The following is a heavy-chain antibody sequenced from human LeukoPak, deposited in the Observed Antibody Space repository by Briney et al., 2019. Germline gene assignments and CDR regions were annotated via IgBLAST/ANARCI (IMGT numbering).Heavy chain of an antibody. Sequence: SETLSLTCTVSGGSISSYYWSWIRQPPGKGLEWIGYIYYSGSINYNPSLKSRVTISVDTSKNQFSLKLTSVTAADTAVYYCARDKYYYYYIDVWGEGTTVTVSS. V-gene: IGHV4-59*01. J-gene: IGHJ6*03. CDR3: ARDKYYYYYIDV. CDR1: GGSISSYY. CDR2: IYYSGSI.